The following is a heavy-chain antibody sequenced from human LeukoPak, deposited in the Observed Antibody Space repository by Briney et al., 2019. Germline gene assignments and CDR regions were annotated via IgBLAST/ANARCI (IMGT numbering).Heavy chain of an antibody. J-gene: IGHJ4*02. V-gene: IGHV4-59*08. CDR3: ARHGTISSEGYFDY. D-gene: IGHD1-14*01. Sequence: SPSETLSLTCSVSGGSVSSYCWSWIRQSPGKGLEWIGYIHNSGRTNYDPSLKSRVTGFVDTSKNQVSLRLSSVTAADTAVYYCARHGTISSEGYFDYWGQGALVTVSS. CDR2: IHNSGRT. CDR1: GGSVSSYC.